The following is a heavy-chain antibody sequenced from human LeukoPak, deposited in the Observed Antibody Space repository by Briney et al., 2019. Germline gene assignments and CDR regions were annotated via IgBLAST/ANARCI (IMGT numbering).Heavy chain of an antibody. CDR1: GGPISSSY. CDR3: ARTXWSAFSLY. D-gene: IGHD3-3*01. J-gene: IGHJ4*02. V-gene: IGHV4-59*01. CDR2: IYYSGST. Sequence: PSETLSLTCTVSGGPISSSYWSWVRQPPGKGLEWIGYIYYSGSTNYNPSLKSRVTISVDTSKNQFSLKLSSVTAADTAVYYCARTXWSAFSLYWGQGTLVTVSS.